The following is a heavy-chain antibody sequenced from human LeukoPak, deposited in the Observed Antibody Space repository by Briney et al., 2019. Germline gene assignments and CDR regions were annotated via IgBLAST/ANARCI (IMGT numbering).Heavy chain of an antibody. CDR2: ISGSGGTI. D-gene: IGHD2-2*01. V-gene: IGHV3-23*01. CDR1: GFTFSSSG. J-gene: IGHJ5*02. CDR3: AKVEPAARGWFDP. Sequence: GGSLRLSCAASGFTFSSSGMSWVRQAPGKGLEWVSVISGSGGTINYADSVKGRFTISRDNSKNILYLQMNSLRAEDTAVYYCAKVEPAARGWFDPWGQGTLVTVSS.